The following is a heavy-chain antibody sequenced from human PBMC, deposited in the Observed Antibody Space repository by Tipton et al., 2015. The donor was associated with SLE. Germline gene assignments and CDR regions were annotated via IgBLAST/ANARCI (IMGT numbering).Heavy chain of an antibody. CDR1: GFVFNSYR. D-gene: IGHD1-26*01. CDR2: ISSRGDYV. Sequence: SLRLSCVAYGFVFNSYRMNWIRQAPGGGLEWVSSISSRGDYVHYADSVKGRFTISRDNTENSLYLQMNSLRVEDTAIYYCAKESPWEESWGQGTLVSVSS. J-gene: IGHJ4*02. V-gene: IGHV3-21*04. CDR3: AKESPWEES.